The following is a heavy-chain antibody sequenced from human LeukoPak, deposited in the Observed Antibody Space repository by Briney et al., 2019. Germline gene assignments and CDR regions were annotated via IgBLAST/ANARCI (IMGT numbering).Heavy chain of an antibody. V-gene: IGHV4-34*01. CDR1: GGSFSGYY. J-gene: IGHJ6*02. Sequence: PSETLSLTCAVYGGSFSGYYWSWTSQPPGKGLEWIGEINHSGSTNYNPSLKSRVTISVDTSKNQLSLKLSSVTAADTAVYYCARAYCSGGSCYPPGYYGMDVWGQGTTVTVSS. D-gene: IGHD2-15*01. CDR2: INHSGST. CDR3: ARAYCSGGSCYPPGYYGMDV.